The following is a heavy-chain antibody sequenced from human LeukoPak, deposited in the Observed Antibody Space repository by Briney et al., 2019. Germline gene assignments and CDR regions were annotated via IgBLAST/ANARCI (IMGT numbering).Heavy chain of an antibody. CDR1: DESFSGYQ. D-gene: IGHD3-3*01. V-gene: IGHV4-34*01. Sequence: PSETLSLTCVVYDESFSGYQWTWIRQPPGKGLEWIGQINHSGSTNYNPSLKSRVTISVDTSKNQFSLKLSSVTAADTAVYYCARHFEGGWLTIFGVVITPFDYWGQGTLVTVSS. J-gene: IGHJ4*02. CDR3: ARHFEGGWLTIFGVVITPFDY. CDR2: INHSGST.